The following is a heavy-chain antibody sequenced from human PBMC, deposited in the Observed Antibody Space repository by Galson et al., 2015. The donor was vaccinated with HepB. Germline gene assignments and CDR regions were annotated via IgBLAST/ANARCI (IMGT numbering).Heavy chain of an antibody. D-gene: IGHD6-6*01. Sequence: LSLTCTVSGGSISGYYWSWIRQSPGKGLEWIGYMYYSGSTNYNPSLKSRVTISVDTSRNQFSLQMTSVTPADTAVYYCARFVRIGLYAFDIWGQGTMLSVSS. V-gene: IGHV4-59*01. CDR1: GGSISGYY. J-gene: IGHJ3*02. CDR3: ARFVRIGLYAFDI. CDR2: MYYSGST.